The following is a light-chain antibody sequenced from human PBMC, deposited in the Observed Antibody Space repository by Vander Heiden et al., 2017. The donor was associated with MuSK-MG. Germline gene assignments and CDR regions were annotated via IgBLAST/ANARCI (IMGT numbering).Light chain of an antibody. J-gene: IGKJ2*01. Sequence: DIQITQSPSSLSASVGDRVTITCRASQSISSYLNWYQQKPGKAPKLMIYAASSLQSGVPSRFSGSGSGTDFTLTISSLQPEDFASYYCQQSYSTPQTFGQGTKLEIK. CDR3: QQSYSTPQT. CDR1: QSISSY. CDR2: AAS. V-gene: IGKV1-39*01.